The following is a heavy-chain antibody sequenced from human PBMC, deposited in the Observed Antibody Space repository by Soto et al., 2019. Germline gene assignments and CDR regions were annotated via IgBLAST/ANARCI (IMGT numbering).Heavy chain of an antibody. V-gene: IGHV4-59*01. CDR2: IYYSGST. Sequence: SETLSLTCTVSGGSISSYYWSWIRQPPGKGLEWIGYIYYSGSTNYNPSLKSRVTISVDTSKNQFSLKLSSVTAADTAVYYRASRGRAARHGYFDLWGRGTLVTVSS. J-gene: IGHJ2*01. CDR1: GGSISSYY. CDR3: ASRGRAARHGYFDL. D-gene: IGHD6-6*01.